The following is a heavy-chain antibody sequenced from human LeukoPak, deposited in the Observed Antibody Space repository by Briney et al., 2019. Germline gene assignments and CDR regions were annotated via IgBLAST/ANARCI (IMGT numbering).Heavy chain of an antibody. CDR2: AYNGNT. D-gene: IGHD5-18*01. J-gene: IGHJ4*02. V-gene: IGHV1-18*01. CDR3: TRDLGVDTTMIFFDY. Sequence: AYNGNTNYAQKFQGRVTMTTDTSTSTAYMEVRSLRSDDTAVYYCTRDLGVDTTMIFFDYWGQGSLVTVSS.